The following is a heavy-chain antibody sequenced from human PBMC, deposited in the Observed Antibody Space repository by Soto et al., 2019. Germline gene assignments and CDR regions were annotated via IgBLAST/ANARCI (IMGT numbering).Heavy chain of an antibody. CDR1: GGSISSYY. V-gene: IGHV4-59*01. Sequence: SETLSLTCTVSGGSISSYYWSWIRQPPGKGLEWIGYIYYSGSTNYNPSLKSRVTISVDTSKNQFSLKLSSVTAEDTAVYYCARVYCSGGSCYGIDYWGQGTLVTVSS. J-gene: IGHJ4*02. CDR2: IYYSGST. D-gene: IGHD2-15*01. CDR3: ARVYCSGGSCYGIDY.